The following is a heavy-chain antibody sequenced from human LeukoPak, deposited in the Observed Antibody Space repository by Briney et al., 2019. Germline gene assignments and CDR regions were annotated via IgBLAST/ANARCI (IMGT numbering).Heavy chain of an antibody. CDR3: AKDQGIAAAGTSYYYYGMDV. Sequence: GGSLRLSCAASGFTFDDYAMHWVRQAPGKGLEWVSGISWNSGSIGYADYVKGQFTISRDNAKNSLYLQMNSLRAEDTALYYCAKDQGIAAAGTSYYYYGMDVWGQGTTVTVSS. J-gene: IGHJ6*02. V-gene: IGHV3-9*01. CDR2: ISWNSGSI. D-gene: IGHD6-13*01. CDR1: GFTFDDYA.